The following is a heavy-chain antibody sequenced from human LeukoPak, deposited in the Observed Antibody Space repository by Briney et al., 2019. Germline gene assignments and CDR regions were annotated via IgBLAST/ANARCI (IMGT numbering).Heavy chain of an antibody. D-gene: IGHD1-26*01. CDR3: ARLVGTHDTGYYYMDV. V-gene: IGHV3-21*01. J-gene: IGHJ6*03. CDR2: ISHTSSDI. Sequence: GGSLRLSCAASGFTFSAYSMNWVRQAPGKGLEWVSFISHTSSDIHYADSMRGRFTISRDNSKNSLYLQMDSLRADDTAVYYCARLVGTHDTGYYYMDVWGKGTTVTVSS. CDR1: GFTFSAYS.